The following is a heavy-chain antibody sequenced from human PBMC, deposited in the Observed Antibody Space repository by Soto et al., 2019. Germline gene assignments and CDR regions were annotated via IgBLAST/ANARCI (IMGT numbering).Heavy chain of an antibody. CDR2: ISDNGGNT. V-gene: IGHV3-23*01. D-gene: IGHD3-3*01. CDR1: GFTFDGYG. CDR3: AKDADYAFWSGYYFAH. Sequence: GSLRVACAAWGFTFDGYGMSRVRQAPVEGLEWVSGISDNGGNTDYADSVKGRFTISRDKSKNTLYLQMNSLRAEDTAVYYCAKDADYAFWSGYYFAHWGQGTLVT. J-gene: IGHJ5*02.